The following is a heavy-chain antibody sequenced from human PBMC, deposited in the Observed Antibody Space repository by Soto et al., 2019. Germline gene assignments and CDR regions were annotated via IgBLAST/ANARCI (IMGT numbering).Heavy chain of an antibody. D-gene: IGHD6-19*01. V-gene: IGHV4-34*01. Sequence: SETLSLTCTVSGGSLSSYYWTWIRQPPGKGLEWIGEINHSGSTNYNPSLKSRVAISVDTSKNQFSLNLTSVTAADTAVYYCGPRGAVADPRGYWGQGTLVTVSS. J-gene: IGHJ4*02. CDR1: GGSLSSYY. CDR2: INHSGST. CDR3: GPRGAVADPRGY.